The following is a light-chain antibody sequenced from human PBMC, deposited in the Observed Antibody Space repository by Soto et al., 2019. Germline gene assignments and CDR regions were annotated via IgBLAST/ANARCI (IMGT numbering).Light chain of an antibody. Sequence: EIVLTQSPGTLSLSPGERATLSCRASQSVSNNYLAWYQQKPGQAPRLLIYGASTRATGIPDRFSGSWSGTDFTLTISRLEPEDFAVYYCQQYGSSPLTFGGGTKVESK. CDR2: GAS. CDR1: QSVSNNY. V-gene: IGKV3-20*01. J-gene: IGKJ4*01. CDR3: QQYGSSPLT.